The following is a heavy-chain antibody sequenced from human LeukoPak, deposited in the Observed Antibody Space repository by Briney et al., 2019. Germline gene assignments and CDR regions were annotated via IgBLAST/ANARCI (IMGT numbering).Heavy chain of an antibody. V-gene: IGHV3-11*01. J-gene: IGHJ4*02. CDR2: ISSSGSTI. CDR3: ATPPTVTRNY. Sequence: GGSLRLSCAASGFTFSDYYMSWIRQAPGKGLEWVSYISSSGSTIYYADSVKGRFTISRDNSKNTLYLQMNSLRAEDTAVYYCATPPTVTRNYWGQGILVTVSS. D-gene: IGHD4-17*01. CDR1: GFTFSDYY.